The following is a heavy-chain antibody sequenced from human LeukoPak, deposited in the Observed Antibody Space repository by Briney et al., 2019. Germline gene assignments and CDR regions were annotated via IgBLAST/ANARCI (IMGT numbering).Heavy chain of an antibody. D-gene: IGHD2-15*01. CDR1: GVSFSGYY. CDR3: PRGLVVIRWFDP. V-gene: IGHV4-34*01. J-gene: IGHJ5*02. CDR2: INHSGST. Sequence: PSETLSLTCAVYGVSFSGYYWSWIRQPPGKGLEWIGEINHSGSTNYNPSLKSRVTISVDTSKNQFSLKLSSVTAADTAVYYCPRGLVVIRWFDPWGQGTLVTVSS.